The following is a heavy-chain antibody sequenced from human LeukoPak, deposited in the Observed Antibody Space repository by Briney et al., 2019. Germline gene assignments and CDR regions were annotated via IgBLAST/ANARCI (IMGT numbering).Heavy chain of an antibody. J-gene: IGHJ4*02. Sequence: SETLSLTCAVYGGSFSGYYWSWIRQPPGKGLDWIGEINHSGSTNYNPSLKSRVTISVDTSKNQFSLKLSSVTAADTAVYYCARGHFVAARPKLPYDYWGQGTLVTVSS. CDR3: ARGHFVAARPKLPYDY. CDR1: GGSFSGYY. V-gene: IGHV4-34*01. CDR2: INHSGST. D-gene: IGHD6-6*01.